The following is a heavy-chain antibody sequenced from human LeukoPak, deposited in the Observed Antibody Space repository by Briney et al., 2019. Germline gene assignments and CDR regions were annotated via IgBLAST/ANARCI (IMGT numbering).Heavy chain of an antibody. Sequence: GGSLRLSCAASGFTFSSFGMHWVRQAPGKGLEWVAFIRYDGNNEYYADSVKGRFTISRDNSKSTLYLQMNSLRAEDTAVYYCAEAKRWSYYFDYWGQGTLVTVSS. CDR2: IRYDGNNE. V-gene: IGHV3-30*02. CDR3: AEAKRWSYYFDY. D-gene: IGHD2-15*01. CDR1: GFTFSSFG. J-gene: IGHJ4*02.